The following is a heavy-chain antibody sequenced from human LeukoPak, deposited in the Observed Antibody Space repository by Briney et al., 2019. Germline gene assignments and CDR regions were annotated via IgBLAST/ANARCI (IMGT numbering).Heavy chain of an antibody. CDR2: IYYRGST. D-gene: IGHD1-26*01. CDR1: GGSISSHY. Sequence: SETLSLTCTVSGGSISSHYWSWIRQPPGKGLEWTGYIYYRGSTNYNPSLRSRVTISVDTSKNQFSLKLTSVTAADTAVYYCASTYSGSYVVYWGQGTLVTVSS. V-gene: IGHV4-59*11. J-gene: IGHJ4*02. CDR3: ASTYSGSYVVY.